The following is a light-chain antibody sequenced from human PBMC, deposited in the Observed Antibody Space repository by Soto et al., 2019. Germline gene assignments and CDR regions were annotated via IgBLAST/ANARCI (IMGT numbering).Light chain of an antibody. CDR1: SSDVGAHNY. Sequence: QSALTQPASVSGSPGQLITLSCTGTSSDVGAHNYVSWYQLHPGKAPKLVIYDVSDRPSGVSNRFSGSKSGNTASLTISGLQAEDEADYYCSAYTSYSTVFGGGTKLTVL. CDR2: DVS. V-gene: IGLV2-14*03. J-gene: IGLJ2*01. CDR3: SAYTSYSTV.